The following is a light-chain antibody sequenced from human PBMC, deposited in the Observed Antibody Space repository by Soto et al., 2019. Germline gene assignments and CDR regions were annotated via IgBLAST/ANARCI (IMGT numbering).Light chain of an antibody. CDR1: QSVTNNY. V-gene: IGKV3-20*01. Sequence: EIVLTQSPGTLSLSPGERATLSCRASQSVTNNYLAWYQQKPGQAPRLIIYDASSRASGIPDRFSGSGSGTDFTLTITRLQPEDFALYYCQHNAHSPRTFGQGTKVDIK. J-gene: IGKJ1*01. CDR3: QHNAHSPRT. CDR2: DAS.